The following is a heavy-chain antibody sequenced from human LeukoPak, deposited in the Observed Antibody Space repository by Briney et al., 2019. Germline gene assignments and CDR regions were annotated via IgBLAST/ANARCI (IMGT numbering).Heavy chain of an antibody. J-gene: IGHJ4*02. CDR3: AKGPQRFLDFFDY. D-gene: IGHD3-3*01. Sequence: GGSLRLSCAASGFTFSSYGMHWVRQAPGKGLEWVAFIRYDGSNKYYADSVKGRFTISRDNSKNTLYLQMNSLRAEDTAVYYCAKGPQRFLDFFDYWGQGTLVTVSS. CDR1: GFTFSSYG. CDR2: IRYDGSNK. V-gene: IGHV3-30*02.